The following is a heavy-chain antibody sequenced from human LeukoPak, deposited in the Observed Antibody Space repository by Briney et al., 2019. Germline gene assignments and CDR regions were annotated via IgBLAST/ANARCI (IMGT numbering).Heavy chain of an antibody. CDR3: ASLWFGDLTIDS. CDR1: RTSFSAYY. D-gene: IGHD3-10*01. V-gene: IGHV4-34*01. Sequence: PSETLSLTCAVYRTSFSAYYWTWIRQPPGKGLEWIGEIHHSGITNYNPSLKSRVTISIDTSKNQFSLNLSPVTAADTAVYYCASLWFGDLTIDSWGQGTLVTVSS. J-gene: IGHJ4*02. CDR2: IHHSGIT.